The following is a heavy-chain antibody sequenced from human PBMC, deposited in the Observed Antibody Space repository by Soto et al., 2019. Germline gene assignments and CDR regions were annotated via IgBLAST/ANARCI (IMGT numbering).Heavy chain of an antibody. D-gene: IGHD6-19*01. CDR1: GGSISSYY. CDR3: ARVQDNSSGWYPYYYYGMDV. J-gene: IGHJ6*02. Sequence: SETLSLTCTVSGGSISSYYWSWIRQPPGKGLEWIGYIYYSGSTNYNPSLKSRVTISVDTSKNQFSLKLSSVTAADTAVYYCARVQDNSSGWYPYYYYGMDVWGQGTTVTAP. V-gene: IGHV4-59*01. CDR2: IYYSGST.